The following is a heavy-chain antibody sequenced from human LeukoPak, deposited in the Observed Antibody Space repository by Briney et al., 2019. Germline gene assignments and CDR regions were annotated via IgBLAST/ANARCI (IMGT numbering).Heavy chain of an antibody. Sequence: GGSLRLSCAASGFTFSSYGMHWVRQAPGKGLEWVAVIWYDGSNKYYADSVKGRFTISRDNSKNTLYLQMNSLRAEDTAVYYCAGYCSSTSCSLSDAFDIWGQGTMVTVSS. J-gene: IGHJ3*02. CDR2: IWYDGSNK. V-gene: IGHV3-33*01. D-gene: IGHD2-2*01. CDR3: AGYCSSTSCSLSDAFDI. CDR1: GFTFSSYG.